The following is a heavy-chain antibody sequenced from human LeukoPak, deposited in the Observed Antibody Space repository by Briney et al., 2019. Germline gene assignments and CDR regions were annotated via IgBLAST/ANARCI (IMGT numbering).Heavy chain of an antibody. CDR1: GFIFSQYS. J-gene: IGHJ5*02. V-gene: IGHV3-48*01. CDR3: ARDAGNSGYGCDL. CDR2: IRSSSET. D-gene: IGHD5-12*01. Sequence: GGSLRLSCAASGFIFSQYSMNWVRQAPGKGLEWVSHIRSSSETFYADSVKGRFTISRDNARNSLYLQMNNLRGEDTAIYYCARDAGNSGYGCDLWGQGTLVGVPS.